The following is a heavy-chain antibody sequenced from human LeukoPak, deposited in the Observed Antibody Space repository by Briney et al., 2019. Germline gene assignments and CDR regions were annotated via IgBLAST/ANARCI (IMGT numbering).Heavy chain of an antibody. CDR1: GYTLTELS. V-gene: IGHV1-24*01. Sequence: GASVKVSCKVSGYTLTELSMHWVRQAPGKGLEWMGGFDPEDGETIYAQKFQGGVTMTEDTSTDTAYMELNSLRAEDTAVYYCAKDRLGYCSGGSCYEVGYWGQGTLVTVSS. CDR2: FDPEDGET. J-gene: IGHJ4*02. CDR3: AKDRLGYCSGGSCYEVGY. D-gene: IGHD2-15*01.